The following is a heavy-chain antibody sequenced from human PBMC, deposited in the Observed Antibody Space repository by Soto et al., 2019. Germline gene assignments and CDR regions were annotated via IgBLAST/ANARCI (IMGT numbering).Heavy chain of an antibody. J-gene: IGHJ3*02. CDR3: ARDTVIGDDAFDI. D-gene: IGHD4-17*01. CDR2: IWYDGSNK. Sequence: PGGSLRLSCAASGFTFSSYGMHWVRQAPGKGLEWVAVIWYDGSNKYYADSVKGRFTISRDNSKNTLYLQMNSLRAEDTAVYYCARDTVIGDDAFDIWGQGTMVTVSS. CDR1: GFTFSSYG. V-gene: IGHV3-33*01.